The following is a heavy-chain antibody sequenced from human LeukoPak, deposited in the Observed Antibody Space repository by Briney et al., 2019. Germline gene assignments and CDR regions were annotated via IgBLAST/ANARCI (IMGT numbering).Heavy chain of an antibody. V-gene: IGHV1-2*02. Sequence: ASVKVSCKASGYTFTGYYIHWVRQAPGQGLEWMGWINPNSGGRNYAQKFQGRVTMTRDTSISTAYMELNSLTSDDTAVYYCARVATVQHGGCDYWGQGTPVTVSS. J-gene: IGHJ4*02. CDR2: INPNSGGR. CDR3: ARVATVQHGGCDY. CDR1: GYTFTGYY. D-gene: IGHD4-17*01.